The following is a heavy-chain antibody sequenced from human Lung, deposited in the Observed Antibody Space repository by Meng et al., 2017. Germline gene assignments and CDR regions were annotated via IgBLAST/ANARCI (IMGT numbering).Heavy chain of an antibody. V-gene: IGHV4-34*01. CDR2: INHSGST. J-gene: IGHJ4*02. CDR1: GGSFSDYY. Sequence: GSLRLSCVVSGGSFSDYYWSWLRQPPGKGLEWIGEINHSGSTNYNPSLESRATISVDTSQNNLSLKLSSVTAADSAVYYCARGPTTMAHDFDYWGQGTLVTVSS. CDR3: ARGPTTMAHDFDY. D-gene: IGHD4-11*01.